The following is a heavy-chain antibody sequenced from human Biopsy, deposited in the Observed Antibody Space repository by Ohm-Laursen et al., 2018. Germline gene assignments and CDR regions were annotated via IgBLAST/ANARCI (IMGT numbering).Heavy chain of an antibody. Sequence: SETLSLTCSVSGGSMTGYEWSWIRLAPGKGLEWIGYIYYSGGTKYNPSLASRVTFSVDMSKSQFSLKLYSVTAADAAVYYCARVEAGTYDALDIWGPGTLVAVSA. V-gene: IGHV4-59*01. D-gene: IGHD1-26*01. CDR3: ARVEAGTYDALDI. CDR2: IYYSGGT. CDR1: GGSMTGYE. J-gene: IGHJ3*02.